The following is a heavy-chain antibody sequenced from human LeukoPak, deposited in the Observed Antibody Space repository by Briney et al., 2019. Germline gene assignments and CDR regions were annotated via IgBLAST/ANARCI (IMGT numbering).Heavy chain of an antibody. J-gene: IGHJ5*02. V-gene: IGHV4-34*01. CDR2: INHTGRT. CDR3: ARGRRHQAIVRIGFDP. D-gene: IGHD3-10*01. CDR1: GFTFSSYA. Sequence: TGGSLRLSCAASGFTFSSYAMSWVRQAPGKGLEWIGEINHTGRTNHNPSLKSRVTISGDTSKNQFSLKLSSVTAADTAVYFCARGRRHQAIVRIGFDPWGQGILVTVSS.